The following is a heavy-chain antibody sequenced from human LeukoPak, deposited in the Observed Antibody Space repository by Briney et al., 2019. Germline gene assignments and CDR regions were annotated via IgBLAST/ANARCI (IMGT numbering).Heavy chain of an antibody. Sequence: PSETLSLTCTVSGGSISSSSDHWGWIRQPPGKGLEWIGSIYYSGSTHYNPSLKSRVTISVDTSKNQFSLKLSSVTAADTAVYYCARVNRHLVYFDCWGQGTLVTVSS. J-gene: IGHJ4*02. CDR1: GGSISSSSDH. D-gene: IGHD1-14*01. CDR2: IYYSGST. CDR3: ARVNRHLVYFDC. V-gene: IGHV4-39*01.